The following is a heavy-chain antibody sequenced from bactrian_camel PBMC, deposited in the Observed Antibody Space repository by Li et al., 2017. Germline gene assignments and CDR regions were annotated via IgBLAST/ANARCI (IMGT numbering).Heavy chain of an antibody. J-gene: IGHJ4*01. CDR1: GYTQRSGC. V-gene: IGHV3S53*01. D-gene: IGHD1*01. Sequence: VQLVESGGGSVQAGGSLSLSCAARGYTQRSGCLAWFRQVPGKEREMVAQIQDDGMKHYGGTAKGRFTISKDNAKSTVYLQMSDLKPEDTAVYYCATYETAIQAVGWRTGYNLRVRDGGQGTQVTVS. CDR3: ATYETAIQAVGWRTGYNLRVRD. CDR2: IQDDGMK.